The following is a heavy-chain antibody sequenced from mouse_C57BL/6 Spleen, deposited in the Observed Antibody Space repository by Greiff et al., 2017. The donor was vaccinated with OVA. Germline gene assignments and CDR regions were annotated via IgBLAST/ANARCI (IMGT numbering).Heavy chain of an antibody. CDR2: LDPATGTT. V-gene: IGHV14-3*01. J-gene: IGHJ3*01. D-gene: IGHD4-1*01. CDR3: ARYLPWDGAY. Sequence: VQLQQSVAELVRPGASVKLSCTASGFNIKNTYMHWVKQRPEQGLAWIGRLDPATGTTKYAPQFQGKATIPSSPSSNTACLQLSSLTAEDTAIYYCARYLPWDGAYWGQGTLVTVSA. CDR1: GFNIKNTY.